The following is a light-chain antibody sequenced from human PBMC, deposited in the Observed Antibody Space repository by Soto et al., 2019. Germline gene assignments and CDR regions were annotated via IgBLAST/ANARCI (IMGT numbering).Light chain of an antibody. CDR2: GAS. CDR1: QSVNSN. V-gene: IGKV3-15*01. CDR3: QQYNDWPLT. J-gene: IGKJ4*01. Sequence: EIVMTQSPATLSVSPGERATLSCRASQSVNSNLAWYQQKPGQAPRLLIYGASTRATVIPVTFSGSGSGTEFTLTITSLPSEDAAVYYCQQYNDWPLTFGGGTTVEIK.